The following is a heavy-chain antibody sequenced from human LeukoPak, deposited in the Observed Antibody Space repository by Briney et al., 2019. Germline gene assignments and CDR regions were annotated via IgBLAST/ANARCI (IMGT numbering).Heavy chain of an antibody. D-gene: IGHD3-22*01. CDR3: ASGIVVDMFQH. J-gene: IGHJ1*01. Sequence: PSETLSLTCTVSGGSISSYYWSWIRQPPGKGLEWIGYIYYSGSTNYNPSLKSRVTISVDTSKNQFSLKLSSVTAADTAVYCCASGIVVDMFQHWGQGTLVTVSS. CDR2: IYYSGST. V-gene: IGHV4-59*01. CDR1: GGSISSYY.